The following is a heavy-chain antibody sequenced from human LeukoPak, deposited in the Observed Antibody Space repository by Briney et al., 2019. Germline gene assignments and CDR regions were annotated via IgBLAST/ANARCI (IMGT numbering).Heavy chain of an antibody. V-gene: IGHV4-59*08. CDR3: ARSAYYDFWGGYPSHYYYYGMDV. J-gene: IGHJ6*02. D-gene: IGHD3-3*01. Sequence: SETLSLTCTVSGGSISSYYWSWIRQPPGKGLEWIGYIYYSGSTNYNPSLKSRVTISVDTSKNQFSLKLSSVTAADTAVYYCARSAYYDFWGGYPSHYYYYGMDVWGQGTTVTVSS. CDR2: IYYSGST. CDR1: GGSISSYY.